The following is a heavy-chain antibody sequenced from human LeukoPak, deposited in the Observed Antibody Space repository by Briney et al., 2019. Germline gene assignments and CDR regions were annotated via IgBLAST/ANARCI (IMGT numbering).Heavy chain of an antibody. J-gene: IGHJ3*02. Sequence: ASVKVSCKASGYTFTGYYMHWVRQAPGQGLEWMGWINPNSGGTNYAQKFQGRVTISRDNAKNSLYLQMNSLRAEDTAVYYCARDGWIVGGSFDAFDIWGQGTMVTVSS. CDR3: ARDGWIVGGSFDAFDI. V-gene: IGHV1-2*02. CDR1: GYTFTGYY. D-gene: IGHD1-26*01. CDR2: INPNSGGT.